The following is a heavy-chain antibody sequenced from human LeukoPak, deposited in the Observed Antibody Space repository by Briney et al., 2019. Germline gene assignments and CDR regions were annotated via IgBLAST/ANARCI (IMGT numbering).Heavy chain of an antibody. V-gene: IGHV3-21*01. D-gene: IGHD3-22*01. CDR2: ISSSSSYI. CDR1: GFTVSGNY. J-gene: IGHJ3*02. Sequence: GGSLRLSCAVSGFTVSGNYMGWVRQAPGKGLEWVSSISSSSSYIYYADSVKGRFTISRDNAKNSLYLQMNSLRAEDTAVYYCARDGSYYYDSSGPQRAFDIWGQGTMVTVSS. CDR3: ARDGSYYYDSSGPQRAFDI.